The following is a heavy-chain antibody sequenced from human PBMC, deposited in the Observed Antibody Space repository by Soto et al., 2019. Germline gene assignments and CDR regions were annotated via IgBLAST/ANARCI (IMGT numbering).Heavy chain of an antibody. Sequence: GGSLRLSCAASGFTFMTYAMHWVRQAPGKGLEWVAVISHDGSNTDYGDSVKGRFTISRDNSKSTLSLQMNSLRPEDTGVYYCAKDAGSTEYFFASWGQGTLVTVSS. CDR3: AKDAGSTEYFFAS. CDR2: ISHDGSNT. CDR1: GFTFMTYA. V-gene: IGHV3-30*18. J-gene: IGHJ4*02.